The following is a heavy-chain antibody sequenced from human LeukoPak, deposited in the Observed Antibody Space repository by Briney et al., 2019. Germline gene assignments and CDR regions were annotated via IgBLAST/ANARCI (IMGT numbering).Heavy chain of an antibody. CDR1: GGSFSGYY. CDR2: INHSGST. J-gene: IGHJ4*02. CDR3: AGENYYDSSGYDY. V-gene: IGHV4-34*01. Sequence: SETLSLTCAVYGGSFSGYYWSWIRQPPGKGLEWIGEINHSGSTNYNPSLKSRVTISVDTSKNQFSLKLSSVTAADTAVYYCAGENYYDSSGYDYWGQGTLVTVSS. D-gene: IGHD3-22*01.